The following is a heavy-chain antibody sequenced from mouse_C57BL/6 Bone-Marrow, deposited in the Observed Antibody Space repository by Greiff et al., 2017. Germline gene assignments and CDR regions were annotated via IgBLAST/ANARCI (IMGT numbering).Heavy chain of an antibody. V-gene: IGHV1-69*01. CDR2: IAPSDSYT. CDR3: ARERGYAMDY. Sequence: QVQLQQPGAELVMPGASVKLSCKASGYTFTSYWLHWVKQRPGQGLEWIGEIAPSDSYTNYNQKFKGKSTLTVDKSSSTAYMQLSSLTSEDSAVYYCARERGYAMDYWGQGTSVTVSS. CDR1: GYTFTSYW. J-gene: IGHJ4*01.